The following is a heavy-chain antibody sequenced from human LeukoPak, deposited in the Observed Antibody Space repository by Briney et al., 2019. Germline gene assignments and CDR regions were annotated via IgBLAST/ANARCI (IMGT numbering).Heavy chain of an antibody. Sequence: SETLSLTCTVSGGSISSGGYYWSWIRQPPGKGLEWIGYIYHSGSTYYNPSLKSRVTISVDRSKNQFSLKLSSVTAADTAVYYCARDITMVRRNMDVWGKGTTVTVSS. CDR3: ARDITMVRRNMDV. D-gene: IGHD3-10*01. V-gene: IGHV4-30-2*01. J-gene: IGHJ6*03. CDR1: GGSISSGGYY. CDR2: IYHSGST.